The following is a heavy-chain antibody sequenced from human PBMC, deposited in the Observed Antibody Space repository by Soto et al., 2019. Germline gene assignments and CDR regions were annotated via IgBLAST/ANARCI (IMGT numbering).Heavy chain of an antibody. CDR3: ARAHCTNGVCSHYYYYYGMDV. Sequence: PGGSLRLSCAASGFTFSSYAMHWVRQAPGKGLEWVAFISYDGSNKSYADSVKGRFTISTDNAKNTLYLQMNSLRAEDTAVYYCARAHCTNGVCSHYYYYYGMDVWGQGTTVTVS. D-gene: IGHD2-8*01. V-gene: IGHV3-30-3*01. CDR2: ISYDGSNK. J-gene: IGHJ6*02. CDR1: GFTFSSYA.